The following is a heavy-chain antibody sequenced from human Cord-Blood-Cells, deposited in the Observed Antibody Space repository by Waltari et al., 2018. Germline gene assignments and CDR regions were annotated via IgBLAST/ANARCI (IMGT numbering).Heavy chain of an antibody. CDR1: GGPISSSSYY. J-gene: IGHJ4*02. Sequence: QLQLQESGPGLVKPSETLSLTCTVSGGPISSSSYYWGWIRQPPGKGLEWIGSIYYSGSTYYNPSLKSRVTISVDTSKNQFSLKLSSVTAADTAVYYCARISGSGWYFDYWGQGTLVTVSS. D-gene: IGHD6-19*01. V-gene: IGHV4-39*01. CDR3: ARISGSGWYFDY. CDR2: IYYSGST.